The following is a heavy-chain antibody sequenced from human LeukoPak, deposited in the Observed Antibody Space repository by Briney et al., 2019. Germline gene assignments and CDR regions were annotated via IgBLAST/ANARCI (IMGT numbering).Heavy chain of an antibody. CDR3: ARTRGSHFLRAFEI. V-gene: IGHV5-51*01. J-gene: IGHJ3*02. CDR1: GYSFASYW. CDR2: IYPGDSDT. D-gene: IGHD1-26*01. Sequence: GESLKISCKGSGYSFASYWIGWVRQMPGKGLEWMGVIYPGDSDTIYSPSFQGQVTISADKSISTAYLQWSSLKASDTAIYYCARTRGSHFLRAFEIWGQGTMVTVSS.